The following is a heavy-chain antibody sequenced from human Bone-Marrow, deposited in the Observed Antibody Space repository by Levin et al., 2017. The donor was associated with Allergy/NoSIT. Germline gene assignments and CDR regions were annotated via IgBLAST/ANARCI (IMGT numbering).Heavy chain of an antibody. Sequence: SLKISCAASGFTFDDYAIHWVRQAPGKGLEWVSSISWNSGSIRYADSVKGRFTISRDNARNSLHLQMNSLRGEDTALYYCVKDKAPDDHGDYRAFDYWGQGTQVTVSS. D-gene: IGHD4-17*01. J-gene: IGHJ4*02. CDR3: VKDKAPDDHGDYRAFDY. CDR1: GFTFDDYA. V-gene: IGHV3-9*01. CDR2: ISWNSGSI.